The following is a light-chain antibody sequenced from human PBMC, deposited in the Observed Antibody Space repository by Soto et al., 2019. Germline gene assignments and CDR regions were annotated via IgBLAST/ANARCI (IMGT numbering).Light chain of an antibody. CDR2: AAT. J-gene: IGKJ5*01. CDR1: QTISSH. CDR3: QQSFNIPIT. V-gene: IGKV1-39*01. Sequence: DIQMTQSPSSLSASVGDRVTITCRAGQTISSHLNWYQQKPGQAPKFLIYAATTLQSGVPSRFSGSGSGTDFTLTISSLQPDDFATYYSQQSFNIPITFGQGTRLEIK.